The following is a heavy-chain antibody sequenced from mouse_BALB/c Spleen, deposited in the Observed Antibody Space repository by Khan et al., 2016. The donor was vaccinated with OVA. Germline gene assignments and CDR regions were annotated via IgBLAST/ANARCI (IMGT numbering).Heavy chain of an antibody. CDR3: ARGGAAFYRNDGGAMDS. V-gene: IGHV9-4*02. D-gene: IGHD2-14*01. CDR1: GYTFTTAG. CDR2: INTHSGVP. Sequence: QIQLVQSGPELKKPGETVRISCKASGYTFTTAGMQWVQKMPGKGLKWIGWINTHSGVPKYAEDFKGRFVFPLETSASTAYLQITNLKNEDTATYFCARGGAAFYRNDGGAMDSWGQGTSVTVSS. J-gene: IGHJ4*01.